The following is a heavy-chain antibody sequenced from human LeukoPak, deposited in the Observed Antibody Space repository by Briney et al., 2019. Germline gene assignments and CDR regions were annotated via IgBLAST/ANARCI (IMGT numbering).Heavy chain of an antibody. Sequence: GRSLRLSCAASGFTFSSYAMHWVRQAPGKGLEWVAVISYDGSNKYYADSVKGRFTISRDNSKNTLYLQMNSLRAEDTAVYYCARDHGSGPGDNYYYYGMDVWGQGTTVTVSS. V-gene: IGHV3-30*04. J-gene: IGHJ6*02. D-gene: IGHD3-10*01. CDR3: ARDHGSGPGDNYYYYGMDV. CDR2: ISYDGSNK. CDR1: GFTFSSYA.